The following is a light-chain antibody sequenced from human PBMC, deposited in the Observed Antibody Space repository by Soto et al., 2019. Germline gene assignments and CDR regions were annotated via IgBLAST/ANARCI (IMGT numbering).Light chain of an antibody. CDR2: AAS. CDR1: QSISSY. Sequence: DIPMTQSPSSLSASVGDRVTITCRASQSISSYLNWYQQKPGKAPKLLIYAASSLQSGVPSGFSGSGSGTDFTLTISSLQPEDFATYYCPQSYSTPQTFGPGTKLDIK. J-gene: IGKJ3*01. CDR3: PQSYSTPQT. V-gene: IGKV1-39*01.